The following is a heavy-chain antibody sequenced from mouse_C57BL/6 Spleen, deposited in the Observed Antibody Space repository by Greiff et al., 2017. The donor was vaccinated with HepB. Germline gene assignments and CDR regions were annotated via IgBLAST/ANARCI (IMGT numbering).Heavy chain of an antibody. V-gene: IGHV5-9*01. CDR3: ARHRYYYGSSYEHFDV. D-gene: IGHD1-1*01. CDR2: ISGGGGNT. CDR1: GFTFSSYT. J-gene: IGHJ1*03. Sequence: EVKLVESGGGLVKPGGSLKLSCAASGFTFSSYTMSWVRQTPEKRLEWVATISGGGGNTYYPDSVKGRFTISRDNAKNTLYLQMSSLRSEDTALYYCARHRYYYGSSYEHFDVWGTGTTVTVSS.